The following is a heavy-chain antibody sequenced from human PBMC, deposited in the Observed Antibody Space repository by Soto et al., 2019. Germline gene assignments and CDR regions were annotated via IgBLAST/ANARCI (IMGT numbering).Heavy chain of an antibody. CDR1: GGTFSSYT. V-gene: IGHV1-69*08. CDR2: IIPILGIV. J-gene: IGHJ4*02. D-gene: IGHD5-12*01. Sequence: QVQLVQSGAEVKKPGSSVKVSCKASGGTFSSYTISWVRQAPGQGLEWMGRIIPILGIVNYAQKFQGRGTITADKSTSTAYMELSSLRSEDTAVYYCARDPSAYDLPAYWGQGTLVTVSS. CDR3: ARDPSAYDLPAY.